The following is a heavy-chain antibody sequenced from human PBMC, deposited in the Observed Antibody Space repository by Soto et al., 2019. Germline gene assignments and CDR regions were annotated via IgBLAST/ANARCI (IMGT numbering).Heavy chain of an antibody. D-gene: IGHD3-22*01. V-gene: IGHV3-15*07. CDR1: DFTLSNAW. CDR3: TTDQGDSRDFYPNFDY. CDR2: MRSKADGGAI. J-gene: IGHJ4*02. Sequence: GGSLRLSCSASDFTLSNAWMNWVRQAPGKGLEWVGRMRSKADGGAISYAAPVNGRFTISIDESRNTLYLQMSSLKTEDTAVYFCTTDQGDSRDFYPNFDYWGQGNLVTVSS.